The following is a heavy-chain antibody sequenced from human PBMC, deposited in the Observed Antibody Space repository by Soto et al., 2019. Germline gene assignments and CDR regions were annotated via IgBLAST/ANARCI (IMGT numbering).Heavy chain of an antibody. Sequence: TLSLTCAVSGGSITTGNHYWSWIRQLPGHALQWIGLVPSTWSPHYNPSLQSRGTISLDTSKNQFSLKLSSVTAADTAVYYCARARFRSSWYPDYWGHGTMVTVSS. V-gene: IGHV4-31*02. CDR2: VPSTWSP. CDR3: ARARFRSSWYPDY. J-gene: IGHJ4*01. CDR1: GGSITTGNHY. D-gene: IGHD6-13*01.